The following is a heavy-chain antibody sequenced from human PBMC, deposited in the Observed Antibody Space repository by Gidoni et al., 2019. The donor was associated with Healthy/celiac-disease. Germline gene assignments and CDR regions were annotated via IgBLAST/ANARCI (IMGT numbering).Heavy chain of an antibody. CDR2: ISGSGGST. CDR1: GFTFSRYA. CDR3: AKEYSSGWSRFSDY. Sequence: EVPLLESGGGLVPPGGSLRLSCAPSGFTFSRYAMSWVRQPPGKGLGWVSAISGSGGSTYYADSVKGRFTISRDNSKNTLYLQMNSLRAEDTAVYYCAKEYSSGWSRFSDYWGQGTLVTVSS. J-gene: IGHJ4*02. V-gene: IGHV3-23*01. D-gene: IGHD6-19*01.